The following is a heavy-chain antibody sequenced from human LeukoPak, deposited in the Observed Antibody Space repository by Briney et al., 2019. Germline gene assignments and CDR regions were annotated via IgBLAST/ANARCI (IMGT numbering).Heavy chain of an antibody. Sequence: GGSLRLSCTASGFTFSSYGMHWVRQAPGKGLEWVAFIRYDGSNKYYADSVKGRFTISRDNSKNTLYLQMNSLRAEDTAVYYCARRRDGYSLGWGQGTLVTVSS. CDR1: GFTFSSYG. CDR3: ARRRDGYSLG. J-gene: IGHJ4*02. V-gene: IGHV3-30*02. CDR2: IRYDGSNK. D-gene: IGHD5-24*01.